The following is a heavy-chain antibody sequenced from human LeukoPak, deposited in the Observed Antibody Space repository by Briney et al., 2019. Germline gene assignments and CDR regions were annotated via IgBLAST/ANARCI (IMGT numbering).Heavy chain of an antibody. CDR3: AKDGRYYGSGSYYPPDWCFDL. D-gene: IGHD3-10*01. CDR1: GFTFSSYG. Sequence: GGSLRLSCAASGFTFSSYGMHWVRQAPGKGLEWVAVISYDGSNKYYADSVKGRFTISRDNSKNTLYLQMNSLRAEDTAVYYCAKDGRYYGSGSYYPPDWCFDLWGRGTLVTVSS. V-gene: IGHV3-30*18. J-gene: IGHJ2*01. CDR2: ISYDGSNK.